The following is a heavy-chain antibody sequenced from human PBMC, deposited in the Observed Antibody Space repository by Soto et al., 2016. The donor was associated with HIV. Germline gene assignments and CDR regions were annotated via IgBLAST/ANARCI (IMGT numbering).Heavy chain of an antibody. D-gene: IGHD1-20*01. V-gene: IGHV4-59*01. CDR1: GGSIRNYH. CDR3: AAWAVSSTTAHLDY. CDR2: IYYSGNT. J-gene: IGHJ4*02. Sequence: QVQLQESGPGLVKPSETLSLTCNVSGGSIRNYHWNWIRQSPGKGLEWIGYIYYSGNTNYNPALKSRVTISVDTSNSQFSLKMFSMTAADTALYYCAAWAVSSTTAHLDYWGQGTLITVSS.